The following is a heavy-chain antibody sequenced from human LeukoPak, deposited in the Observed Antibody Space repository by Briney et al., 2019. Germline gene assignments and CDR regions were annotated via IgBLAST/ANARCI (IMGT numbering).Heavy chain of an antibody. CDR2: IYHSGST. CDR1: GGSFSGYY. CDR3: ARVSSIAAAGTGAFDI. Sequence: PSETLSLTCAVYGGSFSGYYWGWIRQPPGKGLEWIGSIYHSGSTYYNPSLKSRVTISVDTSKNQFSLKLSSVTAADTAVYYCARVSSIAAAGTGAFDIWGQGTMVTVSS. J-gene: IGHJ3*02. V-gene: IGHV4-34*01. D-gene: IGHD6-13*01.